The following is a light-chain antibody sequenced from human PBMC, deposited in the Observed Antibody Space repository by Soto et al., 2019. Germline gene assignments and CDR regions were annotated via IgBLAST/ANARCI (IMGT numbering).Light chain of an antibody. CDR1: SSNIGAAYD. J-gene: IGLJ1*01. CDR2: GNS. CDR3: QSYDSRLSGYV. Sequence: QSVLTQPPSVSGAPGQRVTISCTGSSSNIGAAYDVNWYQQLPGTAPKLLIHGNSNRPSGVPYRFSGSKSATSASLAITGLQAEDEADYYCQSYDSRLSGYVFGTGTKVTVL. V-gene: IGLV1-40*01.